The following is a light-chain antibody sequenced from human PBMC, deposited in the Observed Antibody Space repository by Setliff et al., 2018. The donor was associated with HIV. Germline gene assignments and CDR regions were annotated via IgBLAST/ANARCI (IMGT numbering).Light chain of an antibody. CDR1: SNDVGRYDL. J-gene: IGLJ1*01. Sequence: QSALTQPASVSGSPGQSITISCTGTSNDVGRYDLVSWYQQHPARAPKLIIYQATRRPSGVSNRFSGSKSGNVASLTISGLQAEDEADYYCCSNTGSNTLVVGTGTKVTVL. CDR3: CSNTGSNTLV. CDR2: QAT. V-gene: IGLV2-23*01.